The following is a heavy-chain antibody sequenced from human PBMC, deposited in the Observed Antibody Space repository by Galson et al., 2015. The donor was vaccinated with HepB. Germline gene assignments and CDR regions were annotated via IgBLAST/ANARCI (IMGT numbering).Heavy chain of an antibody. CDR3: ATSYCSGGTCYLY. Sequence: QSGAEVKKPGESLKISCKGSGSRFTIYWIGWVRQMPGKGLEWMGIIYPGDSDTRYSPSFQGQVTVSVDTSITTAYLQWSSLQASDTAMYYCATSYCSGGTCYLYWGQGTLVTVSS. D-gene: IGHD2-15*01. J-gene: IGHJ4*02. CDR2: IYPGDSDT. CDR1: GSRFTIYW. V-gene: IGHV5-51*01.